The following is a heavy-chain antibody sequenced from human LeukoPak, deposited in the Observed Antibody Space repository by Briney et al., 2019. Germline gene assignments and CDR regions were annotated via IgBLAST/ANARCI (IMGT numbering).Heavy chain of an antibody. CDR1: GGSISSYY. CDR3: VRGRAWFDP. CDR2: IYYSGNT. Sequence: PSETLSLTCTVSGGSISSYYWSWIRQPPGKGLGWIGYIYYSGNTNYNSSLESRVTIPVDTSKNQFSLRLNSVTAADTAVYYCVRGRAWFDPWGQGTLVTVSS. D-gene: IGHD3-10*01. V-gene: IGHV4-59*01. J-gene: IGHJ5*02.